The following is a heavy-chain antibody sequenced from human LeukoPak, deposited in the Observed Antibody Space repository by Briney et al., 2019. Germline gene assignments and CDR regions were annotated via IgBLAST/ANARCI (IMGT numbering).Heavy chain of an antibody. V-gene: IGHV1-2*02. CDR3: ARPPHRYCSSTSCSQFGY. CDR1: GYTFTGYY. J-gene: IGHJ4*02. Sequence: ASVKDSCKASGYTFTGYYMHWVRQAPGQGLEWMGWINPNSGGTNYAQKFQGRVTMTRDTSISTAYMELSRLRSDDTAVYYCARPPHRYCSSTSCSQFGYWGQGTLVTVSS. CDR2: INPNSGGT. D-gene: IGHD2-2*01.